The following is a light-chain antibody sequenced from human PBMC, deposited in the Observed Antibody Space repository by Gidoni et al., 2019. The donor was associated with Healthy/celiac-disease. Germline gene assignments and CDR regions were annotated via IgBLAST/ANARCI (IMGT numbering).Light chain of an antibody. Sequence: EIVLTQSPGTLSLSPGERATLSCRASQSVSSSYLAWYQQKPGQAPRLLSYWASSRATGIPDRFSGSGSGTDFTLTISRLEAEDVAVYYCQQYGSSPWTFGQXTKVEIK. CDR2: WAS. V-gene: IGKV3-20*01. CDR3: QQYGSSPWT. J-gene: IGKJ1*01. CDR1: QSVSSSY.